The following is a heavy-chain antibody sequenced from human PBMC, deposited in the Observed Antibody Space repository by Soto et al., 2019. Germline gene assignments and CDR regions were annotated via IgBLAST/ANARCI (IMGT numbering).Heavy chain of an antibody. V-gene: IGHV4-59*01. CDR3: MGTYYYDSSGYYGPDGAFDI. D-gene: IGHD3-22*01. CDR1: GGSISSYY. CDR2: IYYSGST. J-gene: IGHJ3*02. Sequence: PSETLPLTCTVSGGSISSYYWSWIRQPPGKGLEWIGYIYYSGSTNYNPSLKSRVTISVDTSKNQFSLKLSSVTAADTAVYYCMGTYYYDSSGYYGPDGAFDIWGQGTMVTVSS.